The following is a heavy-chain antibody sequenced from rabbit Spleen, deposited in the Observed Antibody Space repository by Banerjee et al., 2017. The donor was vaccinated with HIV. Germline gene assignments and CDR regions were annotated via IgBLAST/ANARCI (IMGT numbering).Heavy chain of an antibody. Sequence: QSLEESGGGLVKPGASLTLTCKASGFSFNSGYDMCWVRQAPGKGLEWIACINTYTGKSVYASWATGRFTISRTSSITVTLQMTSLTAADTATYFCARDLIGIIGWNFHLWGPGTLHRL. D-gene: IGHD1-1*01. CDR2: INTYTGKS. CDR3: ARDLIGIIGWNFHL. V-gene: IGHV1S40*01. J-gene: IGHJ4*01. CDR1: GFSFNSGYD.